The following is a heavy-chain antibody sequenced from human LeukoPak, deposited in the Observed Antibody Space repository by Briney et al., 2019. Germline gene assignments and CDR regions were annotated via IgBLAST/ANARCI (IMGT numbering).Heavy chain of an antibody. CDR1: GFTFRSYS. D-gene: IGHD5-24*01. V-gene: IGHV3-48*02. Sequence: GGSLRLSCAASGFTFRSYSMNWVRQAPGKGLEWVSFISGMSSSIYYADSVKGRFTISRDNAKNSVYLQMNSLRDEDTAVYYCARDSSDAYNPEPGYWGQGTLVTVSS. J-gene: IGHJ4*02. CDR3: ARDSSDAYNPEPGY. CDR2: ISGMSSSI.